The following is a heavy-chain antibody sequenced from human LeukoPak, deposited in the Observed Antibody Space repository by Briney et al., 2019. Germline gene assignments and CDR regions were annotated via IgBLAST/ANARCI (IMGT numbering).Heavy chain of an antibody. CDR2: ISAYNGNT. CDR1: GYTFTSYG. V-gene: IGHV1-18*01. CDR3: ARDQYYYGSGTYYYYYGMDV. J-gene: IGHJ6*02. Sequence: RRASVKVSCKASGYTFTSYGISWVRQAPGQGLEWMGWISAYNGNTNYAQKLQGRVTMTTDTSTSTAYMELRSLRSDDTAVYYCARDQYYYGSGTYYYYYGMDVWGQGTTVTVSS. D-gene: IGHD3-10*01.